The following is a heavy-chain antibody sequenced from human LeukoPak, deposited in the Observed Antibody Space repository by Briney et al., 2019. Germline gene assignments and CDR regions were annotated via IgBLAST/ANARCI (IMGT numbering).Heavy chain of an antibody. D-gene: IGHD5-18*01. Sequence: GGSLRLSCAASGFTFSSYEMNWVRQAPGKGLEWVSYISSSGSTIYYADSVKGRFTISRDNAKNSLYLQMNSLRAEDTAVYYCARLGYGYDYWFDPWGQGTLVTVSS. CDR2: ISSSGSTI. J-gene: IGHJ5*02. CDR1: GFTFSSYE. CDR3: ARLGYGYDYWFDP. V-gene: IGHV3-48*03.